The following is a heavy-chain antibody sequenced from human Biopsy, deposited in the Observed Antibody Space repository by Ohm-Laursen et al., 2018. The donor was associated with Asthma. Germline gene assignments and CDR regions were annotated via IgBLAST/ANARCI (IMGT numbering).Heavy chain of an antibody. V-gene: IGHV1-3*01. CDR1: GYTFIHFA. CDR3: ARTYYDFLTGQVNDAFAL. Sequence: VASVKVSCKPSGYTFIHFAIHWVRQAPGQRLEWMGWINAGDGSTKYSQKFQGRVTITRDTSASTAYMDLRSLRSEDTAMYYCARTYYDFLTGQVNDAFALWGQGTMVTVSS. D-gene: IGHD3-9*01. J-gene: IGHJ3*01. CDR2: INAGDGST.